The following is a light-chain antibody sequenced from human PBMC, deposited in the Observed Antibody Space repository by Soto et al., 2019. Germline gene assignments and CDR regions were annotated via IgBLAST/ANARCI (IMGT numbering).Light chain of an antibody. CDR3: GSYASATLI. J-gene: IGLJ2*01. Sequence: QSALTQPAYVSGSPGQSITISCTGSNSDIGAYDYVSWYQQHPGKPPTLLIYEVTFRPSGVPNRFSGSKSGNTATLTISGLLTEDEADYYCGSYASATLIFSGGTQLTVL. V-gene: IGLV2-14*01. CDR2: EVT. CDR1: NSDIGAYDY.